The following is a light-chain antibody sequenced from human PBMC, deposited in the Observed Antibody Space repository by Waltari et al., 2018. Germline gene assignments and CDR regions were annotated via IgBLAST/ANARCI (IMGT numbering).Light chain of an antibody. Sequence: QSVLTQPPSASGTPGQRVTISCSGTSSNIGGHSVCWYQQVPGTAPKLLIYRDDQRPSGVPDRFSGSKSGTSASLAISGLRSEDESDYHCATWDDSLGGVVFGGGTKLTVL. CDR2: RDD. CDR3: ATWDDSLGGVV. CDR1: SSNIGGHS. J-gene: IGLJ2*01. V-gene: IGLV1-47*01.